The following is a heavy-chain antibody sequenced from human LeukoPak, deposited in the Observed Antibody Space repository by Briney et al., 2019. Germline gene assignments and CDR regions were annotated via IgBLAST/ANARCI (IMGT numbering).Heavy chain of an antibody. V-gene: IGHV3-48*02. CDR2: ISSSSGTI. CDR1: GFTFSSYW. CDR3: ARGLYYDILTSYGMDV. J-gene: IGHJ6*02. Sequence: PGGSLRLSCAASGFTFSSYWMSWVRQAPGKGLEWVSYISSSSGTIYYADSVKGRFTISRDNAKNSLYLQMNSLRDEDTAVYYCARGLYYDILTSYGMDVWGQGTTVTVSS. D-gene: IGHD3-9*01.